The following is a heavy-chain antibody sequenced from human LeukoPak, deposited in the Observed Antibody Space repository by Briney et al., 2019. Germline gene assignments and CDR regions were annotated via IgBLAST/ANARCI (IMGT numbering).Heavy chain of an antibody. V-gene: IGHV1-46*01. Sequence: ASVKVSCKASGYTFTRYYMHWVRQAPGQGLEWMGIINPSGGSTSYAQKFQGRVTMTRDTSTSTVYMELSSLRAEYTAVYYYARDLDYGGNSNLFDPWGQGTLVTVSS. D-gene: IGHD4-23*01. CDR2: INPSGGST. CDR3: ARDLDYGGNSNLFDP. CDR1: GYTFTRYY. J-gene: IGHJ5*02.